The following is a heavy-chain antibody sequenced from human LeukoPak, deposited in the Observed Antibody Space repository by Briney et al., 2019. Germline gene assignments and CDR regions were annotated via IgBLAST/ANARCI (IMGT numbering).Heavy chain of an antibody. V-gene: IGHV1-8*01. CDR3: ARGTRRSSGWYGPD. D-gene: IGHD6-19*01. J-gene: IGHJ4*02. CDR1: GYTFTSQD. Sequence: ASVKVSCKASGYTFTSQDINWVRQATGQGLEWMGWMHPNSGDTGYAQKFQGRITLTRDTSISTAYMELTSLRSKDTAVYYCARGTRRSSGWYGPDWGQGTLVTVSS. CDR2: MHPNSGDT.